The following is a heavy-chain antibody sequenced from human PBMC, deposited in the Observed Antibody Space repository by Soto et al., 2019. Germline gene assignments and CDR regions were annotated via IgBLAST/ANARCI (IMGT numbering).Heavy chain of an antibody. J-gene: IGHJ4*02. CDR2: IYHSGST. Sequence: QVQLHESGPGQVKHSGTLYLTCAVSGGSISSNNWWSWVRQRPGKGLEWIGKIYHSGSTNYNPSLKSRVTISVDKSKNQFSLKLSSVTAADTAVYYCARVYMVRGTIIRYFDYWGQGTLVTVSS. CDR3: ARVYMVRGTIIRYFDY. CDR1: GGSISSNNW. D-gene: IGHD3-10*01. V-gene: IGHV4-4*02.